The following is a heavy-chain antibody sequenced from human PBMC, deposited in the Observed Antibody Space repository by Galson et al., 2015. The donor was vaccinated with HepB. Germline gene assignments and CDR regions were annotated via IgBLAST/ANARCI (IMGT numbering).Heavy chain of an antibody. J-gene: IGHJ4*02. Sequence: TLSLTCTVSGGSISSGGYYWSWIRQHPGKGLEWIGYIYYSGSTYYNPSLKSRVTISVDTSKNQFSLKLSSVTAADTAVYYCARDPLYSSSSWVPNWGQGTLVTVSS. D-gene: IGHD6-6*01. CDR2: IYYSGST. CDR3: ARDPLYSSSSWVPN. V-gene: IGHV4-31*03. CDR1: GGSISSGGYY.